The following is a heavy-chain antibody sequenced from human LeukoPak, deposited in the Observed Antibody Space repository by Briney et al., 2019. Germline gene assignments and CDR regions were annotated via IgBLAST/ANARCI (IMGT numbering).Heavy chain of an antibody. J-gene: IGHJ4*02. CDR1: GYTFTSYD. D-gene: IGHD6-13*01. CDR3: ARDIAAAGTSLGY. V-gene: IGHV1-8*02. Sequence: ASVKVSCKASGYTFTSYDINWVRQATGQGLEWMGWTNPNSGNTGYAQKLQGRVTMTTDTSTSTAYMELRSLRSDDTAVYYCARDIAAAGTSLGYWGQGTLVTVSS. CDR2: TNPNSGNT.